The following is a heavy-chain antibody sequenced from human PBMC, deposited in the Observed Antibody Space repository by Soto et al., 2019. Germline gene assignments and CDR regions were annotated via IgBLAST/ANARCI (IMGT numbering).Heavy chain of an antibody. Sequence: SETLSLTCTVSGASIGSYYWAWIRQPPGKGLEWIGNIFYSGSTYYNPSLKSRVTISVDTSKNQFSLNLSSVTAADTAVYYCARRPRVAMAGSFSYYYGMDVWGQGTTVTVSS. V-gene: IGHV4-59*08. CDR3: ARRPRVAMAGSFSYYYGMDV. D-gene: IGHD6-19*01. CDR1: GASIGSYY. CDR2: IFYSGST. J-gene: IGHJ6*02.